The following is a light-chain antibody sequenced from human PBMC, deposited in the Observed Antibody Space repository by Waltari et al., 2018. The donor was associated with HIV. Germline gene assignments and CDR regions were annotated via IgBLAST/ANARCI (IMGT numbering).Light chain of an antibody. V-gene: IGLV3-1*01. Sequence: DLSQPASVSVSPGQTATVTCSGDKLGNRFVCWYRQKSGQSPELIIYQDSRRPSGISDRFSGDTSGSKATLTIRETQSIDEGDYYCQAWDSNNYVFGSGTRVTVL. CDR3: QAWDSNNYV. J-gene: IGLJ1*01. CDR2: QDS. CDR1: KLGNRF.